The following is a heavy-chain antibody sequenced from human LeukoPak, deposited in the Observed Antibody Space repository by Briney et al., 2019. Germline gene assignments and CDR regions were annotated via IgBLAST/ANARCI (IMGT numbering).Heavy chain of an antibody. D-gene: IGHD2-21*02. CDR2: VSSSGVHT. J-gene: IGHJ4*02. CDR3: AKRDRPCSGDCSAPYYFDY. V-gene: IGHV3-23*01. CDR1: RFTFSNYA. Sequence: PGGSLRLSCAASRFTFSNYAMSWVRQSPGGGLEWVSSVSSSGVHTYYADSVKGRFTISRDNSRNTVYLQISSLRAEDTAVYYCAKRDRPCSGDCSAPYYFDYWGQGTLVTVSS.